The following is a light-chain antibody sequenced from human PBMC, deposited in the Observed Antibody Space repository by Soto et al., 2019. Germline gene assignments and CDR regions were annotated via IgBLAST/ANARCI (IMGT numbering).Light chain of an antibody. CDR1: QDISTW. CDR3: QQADSVPLFT. J-gene: IGKJ5*01. V-gene: IGKV1-12*01. CDR2: AAS. Sequence: DIQMTQSPSSVSAYVGDRVTITCRASQDISTWLAWYQQKPGKAPKLLIYAASSLFSGVPSRFSGSGSWTDFTLSISSLQPEDFATYYCQQADSVPLFTCGQGTRLDLK.